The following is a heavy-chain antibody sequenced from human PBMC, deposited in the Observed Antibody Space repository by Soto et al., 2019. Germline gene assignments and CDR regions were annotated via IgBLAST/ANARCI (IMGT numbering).Heavy chain of an antibody. V-gene: IGHV4-59*01. CDR1: GGSISSYY. Sequence: SETLSLTCTVSGGSISSYYWSWIRQPPGKGLEWIGEIYHSGSTNYNPSLKSRVTISVDKSKNQFSLKLSSVTAADTAVYYCARFIIRSDAFDIWGQGTMVTVSS. CDR3: ARFIIRSDAFDI. J-gene: IGHJ3*02. CDR2: IYHSGST. D-gene: IGHD3-16*02.